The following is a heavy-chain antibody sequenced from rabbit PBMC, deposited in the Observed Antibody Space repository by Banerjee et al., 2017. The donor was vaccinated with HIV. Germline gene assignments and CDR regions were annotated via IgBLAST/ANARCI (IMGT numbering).Heavy chain of an antibody. CDR3: ARERYAGYAGYGYHL. J-gene: IGHJ4*01. V-gene: IGHV1S47*01. Sequence: QEQLVESGGGLVTLGGSLKLSCKASGIDFSSYGISWVRQAPGKGPEWIAYIYPGFDIRDYANFVKGRFTISSDNAQNTVFLQMTSLTASDTATYFCARERYAGYAGYGYHLWGPGTLVTVS. CDR2: IYPGFDIR. D-gene: IGHD7-1*01. CDR1: GIDFSSYG.